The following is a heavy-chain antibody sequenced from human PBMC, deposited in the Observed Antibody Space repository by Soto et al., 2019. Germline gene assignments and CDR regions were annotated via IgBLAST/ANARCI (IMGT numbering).Heavy chain of an antibody. Sequence: GGSLRLSCAASGFTFSSYGMHWVRQAPGKGLEWVAVISYDGSNKYYADSVKGRFTISRDNSKNTLYLQMNSLRAEDTAVYYCAKTLIGEKKGVYYYYYGMDVWGQGTTVTVSS. CDR1: GFTFSSYG. CDR3: AKTLIGEKKGVYYYYYGMDV. J-gene: IGHJ6*01. V-gene: IGHV3-30*18. CDR2: ISYDGSNK. D-gene: IGHD3-10*01.